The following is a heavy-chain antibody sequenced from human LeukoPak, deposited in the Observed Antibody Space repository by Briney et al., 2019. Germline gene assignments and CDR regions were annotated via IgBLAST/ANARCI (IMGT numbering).Heavy chain of an antibody. J-gene: IGHJ4*02. CDR2: IYNSGST. D-gene: IGHD1/OR15-1a*01. V-gene: IGHV4-31*03. CDR1: GGSINSGGYY. CDR3: AREGLEQSFDY. Sequence: SETLSLTCTVSGGSINSGGYYWSWIRQHPGKGLEWIGYIYNSGSTYYNPSLKSRITISLDISKNQFLLKVNSVTAADTAVYYCAREGLEQSFDYWGQGTLVTVSS.